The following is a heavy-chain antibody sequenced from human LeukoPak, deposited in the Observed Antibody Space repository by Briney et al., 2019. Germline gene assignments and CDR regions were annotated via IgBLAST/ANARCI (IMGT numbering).Heavy chain of an antibody. J-gene: IGHJ4*02. CDR3: ARLGYYYDSSGYYYVGVFDY. V-gene: IGHV4-34*01. D-gene: IGHD3-22*01. CDR1: GGSFSGYY. Sequence: PSETLSLTCAVYGGSFSGYYWSWIRQPPGKGLEWIGEINHSGSTNYNPSLKSRVTISVDTSKNQFSLKLSSVTAADTAVYYCARLGYYYDSSGYYYVGVFDYWGQGTLVTVSS. CDR2: INHSGST.